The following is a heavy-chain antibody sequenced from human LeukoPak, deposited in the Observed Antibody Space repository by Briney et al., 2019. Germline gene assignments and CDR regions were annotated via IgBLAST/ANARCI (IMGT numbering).Heavy chain of an antibody. CDR1: GGSVSSGSYY. D-gene: IGHD5-12*01. CDR3: ARSSPYSGYDRDPFDI. CDR2: IYYSGST. J-gene: IGHJ3*02. Sequence: SETLSLTCTVSGGSVSSGSYYWSWIRQPPGKGLEWIGYIYYSGSTNYNPSLKSRVTISVDTSKNQFSLKLNSVTAADTAVYYCARSSPYSGYDRDPFDIWGQGTMVTVSS. V-gene: IGHV4-61*01.